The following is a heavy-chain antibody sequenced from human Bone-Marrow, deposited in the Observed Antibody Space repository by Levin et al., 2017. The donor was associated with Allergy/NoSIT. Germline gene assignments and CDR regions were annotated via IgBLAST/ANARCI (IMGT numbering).Heavy chain of an antibody. CDR3: ATSDGGAFDK. CDR2: IVAGNGKT. Sequence: ASVKVSCKASGYPFTGHAMHWVRQAPGQRPEWMGWIVAGNGKTRYSQKFQGRLTITRDTSASTAYMDLSSLTSEDTAVYYCATSDGGAFDKWGKGTLGTVSS. J-gene: IGHJ4*02. CDR1: GYPFTGHA. D-gene: IGHD3-16*01. V-gene: IGHV1-3*01.